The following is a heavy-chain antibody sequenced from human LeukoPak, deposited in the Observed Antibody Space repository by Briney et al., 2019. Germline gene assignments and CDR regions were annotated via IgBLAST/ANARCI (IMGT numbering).Heavy chain of an antibody. CDR2: ISGGGGST. V-gene: IGHV3-23*01. CDR1: GFTFSSYG. J-gene: IGHJ4*02. D-gene: IGHD3-10*01. Sequence: GGSLRLSCAASGFTFSSYGMSWVRQAPGKGLDWVSAISGGGGSTYYADSVKGRFTISRDNSKNTLYLQMNSLRAEDTAVYYCAKNTMVRGYYFDYWGQGTLVTVSS. CDR3: AKNTMVRGYYFDY.